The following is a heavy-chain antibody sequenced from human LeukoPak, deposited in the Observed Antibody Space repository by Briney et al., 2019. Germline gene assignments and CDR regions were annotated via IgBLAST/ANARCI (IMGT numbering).Heavy chain of an antibody. CDR1: GGTFSSYA. CDR3: ARASSGWPDPYNWFDP. Sequence: GASVTVSCKASGGTFSSYAISWVRQAPGQGLEWMGGIIPIFGTANYAQKFQGRVTITADESTSTAYMELSSLRSEDTAVYYCARASSGWPDPYNWFDPWGQGTLVTVSS. CDR2: IIPIFGTA. V-gene: IGHV1-69*13. D-gene: IGHD6-19*01. J-gene: IGHJ5*02.